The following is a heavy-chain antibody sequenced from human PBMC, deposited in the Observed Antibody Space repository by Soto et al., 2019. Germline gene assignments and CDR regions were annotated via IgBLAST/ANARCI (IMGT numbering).Heavy chain of an antibody. CDR2: MFYGGST. CDR1: GFTVSTNY. CDR3: ATTGMGLTLYYYYHGMDV. V-gene: IGHV3-66*01. Sequence: EVQLVESGGGLVQPGGSLRLSCAASGFTVSTNYMTWVRQAPGKGLEWVSVMFYGGSTYYAASVKGRFTISRDDSKNPLYLHMNTLRAEDTVVNYWATTGMGLTLYYYYHGMDVWGQGTTVTVSS. J-gene: IGHJ6*02. D-gene: IGHD1-26*01.